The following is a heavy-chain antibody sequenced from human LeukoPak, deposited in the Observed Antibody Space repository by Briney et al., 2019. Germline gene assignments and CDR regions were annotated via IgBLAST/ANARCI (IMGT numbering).Heavy chain of an antibody. J-gene: IGHJ4*02. Sequence: GGSLRLSCAASGFSFSNYAMSWVRQAPGKGLEWVSGIFGTTGSTYCADSVKGRVTISRDNSRNTVYLQMNDLRAEDTALYYCAKDRTYYYDYSAYYFSPPLQHYWGQGTLVTVSS. V-gene: IGHV3-23*01. CDR2: IFGTTGST. CDR1: GFSFSNYA. CDR3: AKDRTYYYDYSAYYFSPPLQHY. D-gene: IGHD3-22*01.